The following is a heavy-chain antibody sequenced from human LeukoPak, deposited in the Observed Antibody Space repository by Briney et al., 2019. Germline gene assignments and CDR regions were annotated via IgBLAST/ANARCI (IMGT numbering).Heavy chain of an antibody. J-gene: IGHJ4*02. D-gene: IGHD6-13*01. Sequence: PGGSLRLSGEASGSTFSSYSINWVRQAPGKGRGWVSYISSSSSTIYYADSVKGRFTISRDNAKNSLYLQMNSLRAEDTAVYYCARDLGIAARTFDYWGQGTLVTVSS. CDR1: GSTFSSYS. V-gene: IGHV3-48*01. CDR2: ISSSSSTI. CDR3: ARDLGIAARTFDY.